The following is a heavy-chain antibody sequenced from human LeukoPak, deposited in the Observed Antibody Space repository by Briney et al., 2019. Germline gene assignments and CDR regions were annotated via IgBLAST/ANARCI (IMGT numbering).Heavy chain of an antibody. CDR2: ISYDGSNK. V-gene: IGHV3-30*01. CDR1: GFTFSSYA. D-gene: IGHD3-22*01. J-gene: IGHJ4*02. Sequence: PGGSLRLSCAASGFTFSSYAMHWVRQAPGKGLEWVAVISYDGSNKYYADPVKGRFTISRDNSKNTLYLQMNSLRAEDTAVYYCARENYYDSSGRSHFDYWGQGTLVTVSS. CDR3: ARENYYDSSGRSHFDY.